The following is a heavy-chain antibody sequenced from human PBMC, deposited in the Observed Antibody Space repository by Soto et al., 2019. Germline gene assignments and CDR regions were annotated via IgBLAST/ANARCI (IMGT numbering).Heavy chain of an antibody. D-gene: IGHD2-8*02. CDR1: VYTLTGHY. CDR2: INPKNGDT. V-gene: IGHV1-2*02. CDR3: EGSTILETGSAPFDF. Sequence: SVKVSCKASVYTLTGHYMHLLRQAPGQGPEWMGWINPKNGDTIYAPKFQGRVTLTRDTSISTAYMELSRLRSDDTAVYFCEGSTILETGSAPFDFWGQGTLVTVSS. J-gene: IGHJ4*02.